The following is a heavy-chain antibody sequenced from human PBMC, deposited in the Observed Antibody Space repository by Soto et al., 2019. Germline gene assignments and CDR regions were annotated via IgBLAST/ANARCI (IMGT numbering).Heavy chain of an antibody. V-gene: IGHV6-1*01. J-gene: IGHJ6*03. CDR2: TYYRSRWYN. CDR3: AGTTSHQWYYMDV. D-gene: IGHD1-7*01. Sequence: SQTLSLTCAISGDSVSSNSAAWNWIRLSPSRGLEWLARTYYRSRWYNDYAVSVRSRITVNPDTSKNQFSLQLTSVTPEDTAVYYCAGTTSHQWYYMDVWSKGTTVTGSS. CDR1: GDSVSSNSAA.